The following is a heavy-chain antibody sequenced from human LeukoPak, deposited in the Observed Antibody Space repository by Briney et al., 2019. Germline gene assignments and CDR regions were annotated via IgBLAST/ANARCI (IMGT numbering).Heavy chain of an antibody. CDR1: GFTFSSYA. J-gene: IGHJ4*02. V-gene: IGHV3-30-3*01. D-gene: IGHD7-27*01. CDR2: ISYDGSNK. Sequence: GGSLRLSCAASGFTFSSYAMHWVRQAPGKGLEWVAVISYDGSNKYYADSVKGRFTISRDNSKNTLHLQMNSLRAEDTAVYYCARRNWGFDYWGQGTLVTVSS. CDR3: ARRNWGFDY.